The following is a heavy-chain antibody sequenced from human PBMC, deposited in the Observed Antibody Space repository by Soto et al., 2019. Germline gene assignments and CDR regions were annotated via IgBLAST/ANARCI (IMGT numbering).Heavy chain of an antibody. CDR3: ASAYYYDSSGYSPGGY. CDR1: GLTCSSYW. CDR2: IKQDGSQK. V-gene: IGHV3-7*01. D-gene: IGHD3-22*01. J-gene: IGHJ4*02. Sequence: GGSLRLSCAASGLTCSSYWMSWVRQAPGKGLEWVANIKQDGSQKYYVDSVKGRFTISRDNAKNSLYLQMNSLRVEDTAVYYCASAYYYDSSGYSPGGYWGQGTLVTVSS.